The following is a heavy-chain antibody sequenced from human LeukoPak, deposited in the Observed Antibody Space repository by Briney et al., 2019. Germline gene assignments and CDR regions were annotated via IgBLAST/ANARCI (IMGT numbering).Heavy chain of an antibody. D-gene: IGHD2-2*01. CDR1: GFTFSSYS. CDR3: ARFGLYCSSTSCSVGMDV. V-gene: IGHV3-21*01. Sequence: PGGSLRLSCAASGFTFSSYSMNWVRQAPGKGLEWGSSISSSSSYIYYADSVKGRFTISRDNAKNSLYLQMNSLRAGDTAVYYCARFGLYCSSTSCSVGMDVWGQGTTVTVSS. J-gene: IGHJ6*02. CDR2: ISSSSSYI.